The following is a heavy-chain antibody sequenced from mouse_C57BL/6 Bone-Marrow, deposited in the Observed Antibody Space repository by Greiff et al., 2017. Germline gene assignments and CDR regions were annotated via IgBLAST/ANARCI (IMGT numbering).Heavy chain of an antibody. CDR1: GFTFTDYG. Sequence: QVQLQQSGAGLVKPGASVKLSCAASGFTFTDYGMHWVEQTPGRGLEWIGRIGTNSGGTKYAEKFKSLATMTVDKASSTACMQLSSLTSEDSAVYYCERGAYWGRGNVITVSA. J-gene: IGHJ3*01. CDR3: ERGAY. CDR2: IGTNSGGT. V-gene: IGHV1-72*01.